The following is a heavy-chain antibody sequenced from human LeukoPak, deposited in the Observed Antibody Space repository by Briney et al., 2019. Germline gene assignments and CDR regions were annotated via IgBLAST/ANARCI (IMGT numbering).Heavy chain of an antibody. CDR3: AKTAMISGNFDY. CDR2: ISGSGGST. CDR1: GFTFSSYS. V-gene: IGHV3-23*01. J-gene: IGHJ4*02. Sequence: GGSLRLSCAASGFTFSSYSMNWVRQAPGKGLEWVSAISGSGGSTYYADSVKGRFTISRDNSKNTLYLQMNSLRAEDTAVYYCAKTAMISGNFDYWGQGTLVTVSS. D-gene: IGHD5-18*01.